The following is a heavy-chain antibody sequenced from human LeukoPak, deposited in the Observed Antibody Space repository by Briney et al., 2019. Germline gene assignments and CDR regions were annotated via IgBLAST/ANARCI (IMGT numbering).Heavy chain of an antibody. J-gene: IGHJ4*02. CDR3: ASVYGGVTTYFNY. D-gene: IGHD3-16*01. Sequence: PSATLALTCTVSGASINSSSYYWGWIRQPPGKGLEWIGSIYYSGVSYSNPSLKSRVTISIDRSKNHFSLKLSSVTAADTAVYYCASVYGGVTTYFNYWGQGTLVTVSS. CDR1: GASINSSSYY. CDR2: IYYSGVS. V-gene: IGHV4-39*02.